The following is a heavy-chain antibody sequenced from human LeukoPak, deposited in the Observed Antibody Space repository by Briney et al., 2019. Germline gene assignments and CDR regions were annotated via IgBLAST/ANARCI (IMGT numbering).Heavy chain of an antibody. V-gene: IGHV1-18*01. CDR3: AREAAMGSYPDY. Sequence: ASVKVSCKGSGYTFTSYGISWVRQAPGQGLEWMGWISAYNGNTNYAQKFQGRVTMTRDTSTSTVYMELSSLRSEDTAVYYCAREAAMGSYPDYWGQGTLVTVSS. J-gene: IGHJ4*02. CDR1: GYTFTSYG. D-gene: IGHD5-18*01. CDR2: ISAYNGNT.